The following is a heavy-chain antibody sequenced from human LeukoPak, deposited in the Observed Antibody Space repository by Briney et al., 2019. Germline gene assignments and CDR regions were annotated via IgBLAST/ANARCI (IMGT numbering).Heavy chain of an antibody. J-gene: IGHJ6*02. CDR2: IWYDGSNK. D-gene: IGHD3-22*01. CDR1: GFTFSSYG. CDR3: ARGQWLHDFYGMDV. V-gene: IGHV3-33*01. Sequence: GGSLRLSCAASGFTFSSYGMHWVRQATGKGLEWVAVIWYDGSNKYYADSVKGRFTISRDNSKNTLHLQMNSLRAEDTAVYYCARGQWLHDFYGMDVWGQGTTVTVSS.